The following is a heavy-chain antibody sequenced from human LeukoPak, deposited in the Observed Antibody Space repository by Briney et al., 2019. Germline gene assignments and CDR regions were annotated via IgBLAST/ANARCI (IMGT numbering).Heavy chain of an antibody. CDR2: ISYDGSNK. CDR1: GFTFSSYG. V-gene: IGHV3-30*03. D-gene: IGHD4-23*01. CDR3: ARFGNYGGNSIDS. J-gene: IGHJ4*02. Sequence: GGSLRLSCAASGFTFSSYGMHWVRQAPGKGLEWVAVISYDGSNKYYADSVKGRFTISRDNSKNTLYLQMNSLRAEDTAVYYCARFGNYGGNSIDSWGQGTLVTVSS.